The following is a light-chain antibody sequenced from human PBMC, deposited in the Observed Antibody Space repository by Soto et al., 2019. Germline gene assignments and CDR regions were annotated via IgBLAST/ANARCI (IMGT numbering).Light chain of an antibody. Sequence: DIQMTQSPSTLSASVGDRVSINCRASQSISSWLAWYQQKPGKAPKLLIYDASNLETGVPSRFSGSGSGTDFTFTISSLQPEDIATYYCQQYDNLPAFGGGTKVDIK. J-gene: IGKJ4*01. CDR1: QSISSW. CDR2: DAS. V-gene: IGKV1-33*01. CDR3: QQYDNLPA.